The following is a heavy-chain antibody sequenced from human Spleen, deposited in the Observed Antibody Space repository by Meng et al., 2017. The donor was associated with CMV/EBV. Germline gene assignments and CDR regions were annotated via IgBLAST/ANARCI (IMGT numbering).Heavy chain of an antibody. J-gene: IGHJ5*02. Sequence: GGSLRLSCTASGFTFSNYWMSWVRQAPGKGLEWVGKISRDGNERYYVCSVKGRFTSSTDNAKNSLYLQMNSLRAEDTAVYYCVREADGLSFDPCGQGTLVTVSS. D-gene: IGHD2/OR15-2a*01. CDR3: VREADGLSFDP. CDR2: ISRDGNER. V-gene: IGHV3-7*01. CDR1: GFTFSNYW.